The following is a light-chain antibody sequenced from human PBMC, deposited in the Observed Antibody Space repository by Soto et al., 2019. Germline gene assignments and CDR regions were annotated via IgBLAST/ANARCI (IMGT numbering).Light chain of an antibody. V-gene: IGLV4-69*01. CDR3: QTWGTGMV. CDR2: VDSDGSH. J-gene: IGLJ3*02. Sequence: QPVLTQSPSASISLGASVTITRSLSSGHSSYAIAWHQQQPEKGPRYLMKVDSDGSHIKGDGIPDRFSGSSSGAERFLTISNFQSEDEADYYCQTWGTGMVFGGGTKLTVL. CDR1: SGHSSYA.